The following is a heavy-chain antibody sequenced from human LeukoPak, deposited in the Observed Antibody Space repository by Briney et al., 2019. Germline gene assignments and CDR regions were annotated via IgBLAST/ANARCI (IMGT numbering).Heavy chain of an antibody. CDR3: ARDGVYDFWSGPFMDV. CDR1: GFTFSSYS. CDR2: ISSSSSTI. J-gene: IGHJ6*02. V-gene: IGHV3-48*01. D-gene: IGHD3-3*01. Sequence: GGSLGLSCAASGFTFSSYSMNWVRQAPGEGLEWVSYISSSSSTIYYADSVKGRFTISRDNAKNSLYLQMNSLRAEDTAVYYCARDGVYDFWSGPFMDVWGQGTTVTVSS.